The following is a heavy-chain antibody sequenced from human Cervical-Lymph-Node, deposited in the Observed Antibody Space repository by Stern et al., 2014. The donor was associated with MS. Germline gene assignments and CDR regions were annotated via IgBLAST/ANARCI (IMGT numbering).Heavy chain of an antibody. J-gene: IGHJ6*02. CDR1: GFSLNSLG. CDR2: ISIVGSKR. V-gene: IGHV3-30*03. Sequence: VQLVESGGGVVQPGRSLRLSCAVSGFSLNSLGMHWVRQAPGKGLEWVAVISIVGSKRRYGDSVKGRFSISRDISNNTLYLQMNSLRPEDTAVYYCLGVGDAMHVWGQGTTVIVSS. CDR3: LGVGDAMHV.